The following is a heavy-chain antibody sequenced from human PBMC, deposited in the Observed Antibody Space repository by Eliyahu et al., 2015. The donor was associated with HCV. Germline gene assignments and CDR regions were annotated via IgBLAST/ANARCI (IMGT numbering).Heavy chain of an antibody. V-gene: IGHV3-7*01. CDR3: ARDPYDSSGFNWLDP. D-gene: IGHD3-22*01. Sequence: EVQLVESGGGLVQPGGSLRLSCAASGFTFSRYWMSWVRQAPGKGLEGVANIKQDGSEKYYVDSVKGRFTISRDNAKNSLYLEMNSLRAEDTAVYYCARDPYDSSGFNWLDPWGQGTLVTVSS. CDR1: GFTFSRYW. J-gene: IGHJ5*02. CDR2: IKQDGSEK.